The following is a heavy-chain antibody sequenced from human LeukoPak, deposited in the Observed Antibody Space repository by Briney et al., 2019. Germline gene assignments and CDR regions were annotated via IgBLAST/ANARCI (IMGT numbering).Heavy chain of an antibody. D-gene: IGHD4-17*01. CDR2: IIRILGTA. CDR3: ARATVTTFNWFDP. Sequence: SVKVSCKASGGTLSSYAISWVRRAPGQGLEWMGGIIRILGTAKYAQKFQGRVTITADESTSTVYMELSSLRSEDTAIYYCARATVTTFNWFDPWGQGTLVTVSS. J-gene: IGHJ5*02. V-gene: IGHV1-69*13. CDR1: GGTLSSYA.